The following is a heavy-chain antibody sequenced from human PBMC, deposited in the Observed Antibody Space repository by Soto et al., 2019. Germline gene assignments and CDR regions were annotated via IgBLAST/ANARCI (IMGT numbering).Heavy chain of an antibody. CDR1: GFTFSSYS. CDR3: ARLSLLYYGSGSPPHN. J-gene: IGHJ4*02. D-gene: IGHD3-10*01. V-gene: IGHV3-21*01. CDR2: ISSSSSYI. Sequence: GGSLRLSCAASGFTFSSYSMNWVRQAPGKGLEWVSSISSSSSYIYYADSVKGRFTISRDNAKNSLYLQMNSLRAEDTAVYYCARLSLLYYGSGSPPHNWGQGTLVTVSS.